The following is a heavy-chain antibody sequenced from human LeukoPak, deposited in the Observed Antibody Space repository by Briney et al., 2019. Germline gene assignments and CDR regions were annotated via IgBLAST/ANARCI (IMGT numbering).Heavy chain of an antibody. V-gene: IGHV3-23*01. J-gene: IGHJ4*02. CDR1: GVTFSSYA. CDR3: AKEIGNFRAFDY. CDR2: ISGSGGST. Sequence: HSGGSLRLSCAASGVTFSSYAMSWVRQPPGKGLEWLSAISGSGGSTYYADSVKGRFTISRDNSKNTLYLQMNSLRAEDTAVYYCAKEIGNFRAFDYWGQGTLVTVSS. D-gene: IGHD4-23*01.